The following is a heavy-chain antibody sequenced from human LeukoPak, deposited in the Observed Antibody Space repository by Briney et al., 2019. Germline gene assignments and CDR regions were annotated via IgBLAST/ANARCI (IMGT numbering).Heavy chain of an antibody. CDR2: ISGSGIST. D-gene: IGHD3-22*01. CDR3: ARARGYPNYFDY. CDR1: GGTFSSYA. V-gene: IGHV3-23*01. Sequence: SCKASGGTFSSYAMSWVRQAPGKGLEWVSTISGSGISTYYTDSVKGRFTISRDNSKNTLYLQMNSLRAEDTAVYYCARARGYPNYFDYWGQGTLVTVSS. J-gene: IGHJ4*02.